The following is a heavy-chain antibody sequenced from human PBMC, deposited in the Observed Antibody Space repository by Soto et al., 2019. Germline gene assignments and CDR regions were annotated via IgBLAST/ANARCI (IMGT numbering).Heavy chain of an antibody. J-gene: IGHJ4*02. Sequence: TLSLTCTVSGGSVTNSSYYWGWIRQSPGKGLEWIGSVYYRGRSYSKSSVKSRVTISVDTSKNRFSLSLNSVTASDTAVYFCVSQRTTVPTQAYFDYWGPGALVTVSS. CDR1: GGSVTNSSYY. CDR3: VSQRTTVPTQAYFDY. D-gene: IGHD4-17*01. V-gene: IGHV4-39*01. CDR2: VYYRGRS.